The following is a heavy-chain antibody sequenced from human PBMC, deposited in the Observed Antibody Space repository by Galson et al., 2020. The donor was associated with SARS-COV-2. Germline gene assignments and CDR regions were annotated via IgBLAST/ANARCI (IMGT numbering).Heavy chain of an antibody. V-gene: IGHV3-9*01. D-gene: IGHD1-1*01. CDR3: AKDRGGGYAGGWNALDL. CDR1: GFTFDDYA. J-gene: IGHJ3*01. CDR2: ISWNSVYI. Sequence: SLKISCAASGFTFDDYAMHWVRQAPGKGLEWVSGISWNSVYIAQADSVKGRLTISRDNSKNSLFLQINSLILEDTALYYCAKDRGGGYAGGWNALDLWGQGTMVTVSP.